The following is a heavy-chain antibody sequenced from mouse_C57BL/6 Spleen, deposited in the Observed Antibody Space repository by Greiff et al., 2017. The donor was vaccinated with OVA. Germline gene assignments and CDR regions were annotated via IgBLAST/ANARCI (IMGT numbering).Heavy chain of an antibody. J-gene: IGHJ2*01. CDR1: GYAFTNYL. Sequence: QVQLQQSGAELVRPGTSVKVSCKASGYAFTNYLIEWVKQRPGQGLEWIGVINPGSGGTNYNEKFKGKATLTADKSSSTAYMQLSSLTSEDSAVYFCAVGGDFDYWGQGTTLTVSS. D-gene: IGHD3-3*01. V-gene: IGHV1-54*01. CDR2: INPGSGGT. CDR3: AVGGDFDY.